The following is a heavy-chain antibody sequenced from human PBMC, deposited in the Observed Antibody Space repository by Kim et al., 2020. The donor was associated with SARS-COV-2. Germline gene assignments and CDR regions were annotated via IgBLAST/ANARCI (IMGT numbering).Heavy chain of an antibody. CDR2: IYSGGST. V-gene: IGHV3-53*04. J-gene: IGHJ4*02. D-gene: IGHD3-22*01. CDR3: ARGLYDSSHYYYVE. CDR1: GFTVSSNY. Sequence: GGSLRLSCAASGFTVSSNYMSWVRQAPGKGLEWVSLIYSGGSTYYADSVKGRFTISRHNSKNTVYLQMNSLRAEDTAMYYCARGLYDSSHYYYVEWGQGTLVTVSS.